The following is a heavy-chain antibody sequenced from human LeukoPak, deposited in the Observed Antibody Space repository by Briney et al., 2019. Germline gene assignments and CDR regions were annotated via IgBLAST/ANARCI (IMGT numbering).Heavy chain of an antibody. CDR2: ISAYNGNT. V-gene: IGHV1-18*04. CDR1: GYTFTGYY. D-gene: IGHD3-22*01. Sequence: ASVKVSCKASGYTFTGYYMHWVRQAPGQGLEWMGWISAYNGNTNYAQKLQGRVTMTTDTSTSTAYMELRSLRSDDTAVYYCARVLFNYYDSSGSYYFDYWGQGTLVTVSS. CDR3: ARVLFNYYDSSGSYYFDY. J-gene: IGHJ4*02.